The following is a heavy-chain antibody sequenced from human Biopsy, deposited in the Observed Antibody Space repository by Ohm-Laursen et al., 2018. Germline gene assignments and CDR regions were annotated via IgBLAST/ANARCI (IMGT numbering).Heavy chain of an antibody. CDR1: GGTSSNFA. D-gene: IGHD1-14*01. J-gene: IGHJ6*02. V-gene: IGHV1-69*06. CDR2: IIPIFNTP. Sequence: GSSVKVSCKASGGTSSNFAINWVRQAPGQGLEWMGGIIPIFNTPKYAQRFQGRVTITADRSTTTAYMELSSLRSEDTAVYYCARDTELLSIGLDYNFGMVVWGQGTTVTVSS. CDR3: ARDTELLSIGLDYNFGMVV.